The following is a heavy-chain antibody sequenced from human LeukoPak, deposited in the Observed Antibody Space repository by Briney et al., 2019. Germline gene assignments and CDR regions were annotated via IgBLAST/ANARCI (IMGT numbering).Heavy chain of an antibody. CDR2: IWYDGSNK. D-gene: IGHD1-26*01. Sequence: GGSLRLSCAASGFTFSRYGMHWVRQAPGKGLEWVAVIWYDGSNKYYADSVKGRFTISRDNSKNTLYLQMNSLRAEDTAVYYCARAMEGATISAFDIWGQGTMVTVSS. J-gene: IGHJ3*02. CDR3: ARAMEGATISAFDI. CDR1: GFTFSRYG. V-gene: IGHV3-33*01.